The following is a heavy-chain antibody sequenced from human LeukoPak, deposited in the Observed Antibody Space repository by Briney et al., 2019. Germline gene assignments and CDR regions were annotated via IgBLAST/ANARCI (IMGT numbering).Heavy chain of an antibody. D-gene: IGHD1-1*01. J-gene: IGHJ5*02. CDR2: ISYDGSNK. CDR3: AKGGSTKPPDP. V-gene: IGHV3-30*04. CDR1: GFTFRSYA. Sequence: GGSLRLSCAASGFTFRSYAMHWVRQAPGKGLEWVAVISYDGSNKYYADSVKGRFTISRDNSKNTLYLQMNSLRAEDTAVYYCAKGGSTKPPDPWGQGTLVTVSS.